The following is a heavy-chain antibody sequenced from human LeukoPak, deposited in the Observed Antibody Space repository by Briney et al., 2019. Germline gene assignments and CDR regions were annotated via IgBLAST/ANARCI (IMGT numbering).Heavy chain of an antibody. V-gene: IGHV3-23*01. CDR3: AKTRGCSGGSCYFDY. Sequence: PGGSLRLSCAASGFTFSNYAVSRVRQAPGKGLEWVSGISGSGGSTDYADSVKGRFTISRDNSKNTLYLQMNSLRAEDTAVYYCAKTRGCSGGSCYFDYWGQGTLVTVSS. CDR2: ISGSGGST. J-gene: IGHJ4*02. CDR1: GFTFSNYA. D-gene: IGHD2-15*01.